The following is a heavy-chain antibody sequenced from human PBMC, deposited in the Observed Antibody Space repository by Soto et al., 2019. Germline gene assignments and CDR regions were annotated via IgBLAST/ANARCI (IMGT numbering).Heavy chain of an antibody. Sequence: ASVKFSCKASGYTFTVYYMHWVRQAPGQGLEWMGWINPKSGGTMYPQKFQGRVTMTWDTSISTAYMALTRLRSDDTAVYYCARDLAKGGGSAGFDYWGQGTLVTSPQ. J-gene: IGHJ4*02. CDR2: INPKSGGT. V-gene: IGHV1-2*02. CDR1: GYTFTVYY. D-gene: IGHD1-26*01. CDR3: ARDLAKGGGSAGFDY.